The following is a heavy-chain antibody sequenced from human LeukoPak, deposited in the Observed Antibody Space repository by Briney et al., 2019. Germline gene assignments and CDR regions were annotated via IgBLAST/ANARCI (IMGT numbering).Heavy chain of an antibody. CDR2: IKQDGSEK. J-gene: IGHJ6*03. CDR1: GFTFSSYW. D-gene: IGHD2-2*02. V-gene: IGHV3-7*01. Sequence: GGSLRLSCAASGFTFSSYWMSWVRQAPGKGLEWVANIKQDGSEKYYVDSVKGRFTISRDNAKNSLYLQMNSLRAEDTAVYYCARLVCSSTSCYIGYYYYMDVWGKGTTVTVSS. CDR3: ARLVCSSTSCYIGYYYYMDV.